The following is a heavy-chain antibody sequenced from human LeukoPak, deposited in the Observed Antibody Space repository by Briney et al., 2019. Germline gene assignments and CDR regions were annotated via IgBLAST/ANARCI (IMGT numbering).Heavy chain of an antibody. CDR1: GGSFSDYY. J-gene: IGHJ6*03. V-gene: IGHV4-34*01. D-gene: IGHD5-18*01. Sequence: SETLSLTCAVYGGSFSDYYWGWIRQPPGKGLEWIGEIDPSGSTNYSPSLKSRVTIPVDASKNQFSLKLSSVAAADTAVYFCVRVGYSYVINDWSRTGLGAYPTKYYYHMDVWDKGATVTVSS. CDR2: IDPSGST. CDR3: VRVGYSYVINDWSRTGLGAYPTKYYYHMDV.